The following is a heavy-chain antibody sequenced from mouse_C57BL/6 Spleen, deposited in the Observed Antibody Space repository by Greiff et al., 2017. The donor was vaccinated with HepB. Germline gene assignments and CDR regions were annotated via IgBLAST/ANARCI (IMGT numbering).Heavy chain of an antibody. CDR1: GYTFTDYE. J-gene: IGHJ4*01. V-gene: IGHV1-15*01. CDR3: TRRGSNYEDYAMDY. D-gene: IGHD2-5*01. Sequence: QVQLKESGAELVRPGASVTLSCKASGYTFTDYEMHWVKQTPVHGLEWIGAIDPETGGTAYNQKFKGKAILTADKSSSTAYMELRSLTSEDSAVYYCTRRGSNYEDYAMDYWGQGTSVTVSS. CDR2: IDPETGGT.